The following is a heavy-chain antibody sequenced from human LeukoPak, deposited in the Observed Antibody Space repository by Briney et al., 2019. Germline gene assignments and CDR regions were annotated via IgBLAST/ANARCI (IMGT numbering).Heavy chain of an antibody. J-gene: IGHJ2*01. Sequence: GGSLRLSCAASGFTFSSYDMHWVRHATGKGLEWVSTIGAGGDPYYPGSVKGRFTISRENAKNSLYLQMNSLRAGDTAMYYCARGTVATIGWYFDLWGRGTLGTVSS. CDR1: GFTFSSYD. CDR3: ARGTVATIGWYFDL. CDR2: IGAGGDP. V-gene: IGHV3-13*05. D-gene: IGHD5-12*01.